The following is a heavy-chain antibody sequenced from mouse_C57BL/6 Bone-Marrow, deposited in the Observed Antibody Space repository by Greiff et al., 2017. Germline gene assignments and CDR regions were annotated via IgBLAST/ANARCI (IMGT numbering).Heavy chain of an antibody. V-gene: IGHV14-4*01. Sequence: VQLQQSGAELVRPGASVKLSCTASGFNIKDDYMHWVRQRPEQGLEWIGWIDPENGDTEYASKVQGKATITADTSSHTAYLQLSSLTSEDTAVYYCTSYGSSYEAMDYWGQGTSVTVSS. CDR3: TSYGSSYEAMDY. CDR2: IDPENGDT. CDR1: GFNIKDDY. D-gene: IGHD1-1*01. J-gene: IGHJ4*01.